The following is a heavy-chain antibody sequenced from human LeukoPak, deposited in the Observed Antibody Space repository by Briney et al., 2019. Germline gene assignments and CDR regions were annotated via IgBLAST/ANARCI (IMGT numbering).Heavy chain of an antibody. CDR3: ARGQTNRLLWVGELVSSINPFDY. D-gene: IGHD3-10*01. CDR1: GYTFSRYG. CDR2: ISGYNGHT. J-gene: IGHJ4*02. Sequence: ASVKVSCKASGYTFSRYGISWVRQAPGQGLEWMGWISGYNGHTKYAQKVQGRVTMSTDTSTSTVYMELRSLISDDTGVYYCARGQTNRLLWVGELVSSINPFDYWGQGTLVTVSS. V-gene: IGHV1-18*01.